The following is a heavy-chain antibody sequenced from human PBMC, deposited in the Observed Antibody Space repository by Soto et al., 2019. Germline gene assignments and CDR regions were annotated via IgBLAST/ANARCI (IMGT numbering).Heavy chain of an antibody. J-gene: IGHJ4*02. V-gene: IGHV3-43D*04. D-gene: IGHD3-22*01. CDR1: GCGFEDYA. CDR3: AKALYYYDSSTLDH. CDR2: TNSDGTDS. Sequence: PGGSLRLSCAAAGCGFEDYAMHWVRQVPGKGLEWVSLTNSDGTDSYYMDSVKGRFTISRDNGKSSLYLQMDRLRPEDTALYFCAKALYYYDSSTLDHWGQGTLVTVSS.